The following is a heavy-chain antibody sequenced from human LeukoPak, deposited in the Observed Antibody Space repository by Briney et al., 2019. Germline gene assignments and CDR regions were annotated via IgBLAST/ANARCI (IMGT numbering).Heavy chain of an antibody. D-gene: IGHD4-23*01. V-gene: IGHV3-21*01. CDR3: ARATTGGIDY. CDR1: GFTFNSYS. CDR2: ISSSSSYI. J-gene: IGHJ4*02. Sequence: GGSLRLSCAASGFTFNSYSMNWVRQAPGKGLEWVSSISSSSSYIYYADSVKGRFTISRDNAKNSLYLQMNSLRAEDTAVYYCARATTGGIDYWGQGTLVTVSS.